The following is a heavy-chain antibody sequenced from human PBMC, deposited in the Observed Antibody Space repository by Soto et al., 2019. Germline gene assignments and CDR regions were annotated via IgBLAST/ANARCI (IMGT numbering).Heavy chain of an antibody. V-gene: IGHV3-23*01. CDR2: ISGSGGST. CDR3: AKSHFDSSGYPYYYYYYGMDV. Sequence: EVQLLESGGGLVQPGGSLRLSCAASGFTFSSYAMSWVRQAPGKGLEWVSAISGSGGSTYYADSVKGRFTISRDNSKKTLYLQMNSLRAEDTAVYYCAKSHFDSSGYPYYYYYYGMDVWGQGTTVTVSS. CDR1: GFTFSSYA. D-gene: IGHD3-22*01. J-gene: IGHJ6*02.